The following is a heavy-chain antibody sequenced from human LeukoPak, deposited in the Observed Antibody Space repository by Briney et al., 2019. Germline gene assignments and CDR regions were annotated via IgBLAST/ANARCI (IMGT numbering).Heavy chain of an antibody. V-gene: IGHV1-69*05. CDR2: IIPIFGTA. CDR1: GGTFSSYA. CDR3: ASNPYYYGSGSYYSPKGVYNWFDP. D-gene: IGHD3-10*01. Sequence: SVKVSCKASGGTFSSYAISWVRQAPGQGLEWMGGIIPIFGTANYAQKFQGRVTITTDESTSTAYMELSSLRSEDTAVYYCASNPYYYGSGSYYSPKGVYNWFDPWAREPWSPSPQ. J-gene: IGHJ5*02.